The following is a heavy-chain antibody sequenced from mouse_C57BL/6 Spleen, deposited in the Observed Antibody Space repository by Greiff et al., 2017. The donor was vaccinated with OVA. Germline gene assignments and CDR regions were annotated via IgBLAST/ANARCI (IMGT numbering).Heavy chain of an antibody. J-gene: IGHJ1*03. D-gene: IGHD2-5*01. CDR1: GYTFTSYW. CDR2: IDPNSGGT. Sequence: VQLQQPGAELVKPGASVKLSCKASGYTFTSYWMPWVQQRPGRGLEWIGRIDPNSGGTTYNEKFKRTSTLTVDKPTSTAYMQLSSLTSEDSAVDYCARRGYSNYFWDFDVWGTGTTVTVSS. CDR3: ARRGYSNYFWDFDV. V-gene: IGHV1-72*01.